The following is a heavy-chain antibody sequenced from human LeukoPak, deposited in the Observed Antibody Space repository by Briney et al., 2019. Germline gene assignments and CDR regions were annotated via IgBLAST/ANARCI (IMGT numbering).Heavy chain of an antibody. Sequence: SVKVSCKASGYTFTTYGISWVRQAPGQGLEWMGGIIPIFGTANYAQKFQGRVTITADESTSTAYMELSSLRSEDTAVYYCARGPDEWYFDLWGRGTLVTVSS. V-gene: IGHV1-69*13. CDR1: GYTFTTYG. J-gene: IGHJ2*01. CDR2: IIPIFGTA. CDR3: ARGPDEWYFDL.